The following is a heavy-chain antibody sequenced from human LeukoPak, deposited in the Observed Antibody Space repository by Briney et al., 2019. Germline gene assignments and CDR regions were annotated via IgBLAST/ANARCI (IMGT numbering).Heavy chain of an antibody. CDR1: GFTFSNAW. CDR2: IKSKTDGGTT. J-gene: IGHJ4*02. D-gene: IGHD3-10*01. V-gene: IGHV3-15*01. Sequence: GGSLRLSCAASGFTFSNAWMSWVRQAPGKGLEWVGRIKSKTDGGTTDYAAPVKGRFTISRDDSKNTLYLQMNSLKTKDTAVYYCTSEYYYGSGSYYNVDYWGQGTLVTVSS. CDR3: TSEYYYGSGSYYNVDY.